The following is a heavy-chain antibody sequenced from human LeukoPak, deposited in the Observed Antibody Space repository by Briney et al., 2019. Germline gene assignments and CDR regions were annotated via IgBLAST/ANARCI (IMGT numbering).Heavy chain of an antibody. CDR1: GYTFTSYY. Sequence: ASVKVSCKASGYTFTSYYMHWVRQAPGQGLEWMGIINPSGGSTSYAQKFQGRVTMTRDMSTSTVYMGLSSLRSEDTAVYYCARTKLVFGDAFDIWGQGTMVTVSS. CDR3: ARTKLVFGDAFDI. D-gene: IGHD6-6*01. J-gene: IGHJ3*02. V-gene: IGHV1-46*01. CDR2: INPSGGST.